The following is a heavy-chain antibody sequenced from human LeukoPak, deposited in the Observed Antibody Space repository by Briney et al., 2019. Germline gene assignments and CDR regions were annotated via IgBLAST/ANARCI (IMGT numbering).Heavy chain of an antibody. CDR1: GFTFSSYE. Sequence: GGSLRLSCAASGFTFSSYEMDLVRQAPGKGLEWVSYISSSGSTIYYADSVKGRFPISRDNAKNSLYLQMNSLRAEDTAVYYCARPASDMATTNWGQGTLVTVSS. J-gene: IGHJ4*02. D-gene: IGHD5-24*01. CDR3: ARPASDMATTN. CDR2: ISSSGSTI. V-gene: IGHV3-48*03.